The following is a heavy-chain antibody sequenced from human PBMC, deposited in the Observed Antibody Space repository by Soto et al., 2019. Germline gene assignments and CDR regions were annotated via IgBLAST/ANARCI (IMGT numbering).Heavy chain of an antibody. CDR1: GGTVSNYA. J-gene: IGHJ6*02. CDR3: ARVEAVAGLYNYHGLDV. CDR2: IVPIFGTT. D-gene: IGHD6-19*01. Sequence: QVQLVQSGTEVKKLGSSVKVSCKVSGGTVSNYAIEWVRLAPVHGLEWMGGIVPIFGTTYYTQKFQGRATIIADDSTTTAYLEMSSLRSEDTAIYYCARVEAVAGLYNYHGLDVWGQGTAVTVSS. V-gene: IGHV1-69*12.